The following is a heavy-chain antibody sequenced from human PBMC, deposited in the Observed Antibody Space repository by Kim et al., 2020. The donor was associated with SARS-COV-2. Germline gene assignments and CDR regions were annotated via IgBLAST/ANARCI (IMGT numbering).Heavy chain of an antibody. CDR1: GYTFTKYY. J-gene: IGHJ4*02. CDR2: INPSGGAT. Sequence: ASVKVSCKASGYTFTKYYIYWVRQAPGQGLEWMGIINPSGGATNYTQRFQDRLTLTRDTSTTTVYMELSSLRSEDTADYYCARGGVETTGVDYWGQGTLV. CDR3: ARGGVETTGVDY. D-gene: IGHD1-7*01. V-gene: IGHV1-46*01.